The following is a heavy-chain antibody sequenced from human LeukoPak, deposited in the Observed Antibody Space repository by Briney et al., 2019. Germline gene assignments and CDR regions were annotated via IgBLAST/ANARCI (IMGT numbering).Heavy chain of an antibody. J-gene: IGHJ6*02. CDR1: GGTFSSYA. D-gene: IGHD2-2*01. Sequence: SVKVSCKASGGTFSSYAISWVRQAPGQGLEWMGRIIPILGIANYAQKFQGRVTITADKSTSTAYMELSSLRSEDTAVYYCARELSDIVVVPAGAAVGMDVWGQGTTVTVSS. V-gene: IGHV1-69*04. CDR2: IIPILGIA. CDR3: ARELSDIVVVPAGAAVGMDV.